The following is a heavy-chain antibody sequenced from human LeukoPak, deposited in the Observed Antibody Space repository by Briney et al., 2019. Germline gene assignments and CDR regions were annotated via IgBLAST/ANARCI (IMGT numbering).Heavy chain of an antibody. CDR2: IYTSGST. Sequence: SETLSLTCTVSGGSISSYYWSWIRQPAGKGLEWIGRIYTSGSTIYNPSLKSRVTMSVDTSKNQFSLKLSSVAAADTAVYYCASQRGMRLEPGGIWFDPWGQGTLVTVSS. J-gene: IGHJ5*02. CDR3: ASQRGMRLEPGGIWFDP. D-gene: IGHD1-1*01. V-gene: IGHV4-4*07. CDR1: GGSISSYY.